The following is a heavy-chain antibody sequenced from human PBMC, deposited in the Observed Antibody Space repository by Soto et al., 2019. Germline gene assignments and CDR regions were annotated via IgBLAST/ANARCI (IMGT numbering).Heavy chain of an antibody. D-gene: IGHD5-12*01. V-gene: IGHV3-23*01. CDR3: AKRSGGFSEFDY. CDR1: GFTFSGFA. Sequence: EVQLLESGEALFHPGGSWRLSCAASGFTFSGFAMNGVPQPPGKGLEWVSSVDYTGSYTFYAASVKGRFTISRDNSKNMVYPELNSLRAEDTAVYYCAKRSGGFSEFDYWGQGTLVIVSS. CDR2: VDYTGSYT. J-gene: IGHJ4*02.